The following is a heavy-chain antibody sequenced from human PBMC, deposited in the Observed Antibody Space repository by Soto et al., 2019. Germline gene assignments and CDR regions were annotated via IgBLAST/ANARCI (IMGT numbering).Heavy chain of an antibody. J-gene: IGHJ5*02. CDR2: ISMGGDST. V-gene: IGHV3-21*06. CDR1: GFAFSSYT. CDR3: ARDVSLLVILDS. D-gene: IGHD2-15*01. Sequence: EIQLVESGGDLVKSGGALRLSCAASGFAFSSYTMNWVRQAPGKGLEWIPSISMGGDSTHYADSVKGRFTVTIDSAKNSMFLQMHSLRVEDTAVYYCARDVSLLVILDSWGQGTLVTVSS.